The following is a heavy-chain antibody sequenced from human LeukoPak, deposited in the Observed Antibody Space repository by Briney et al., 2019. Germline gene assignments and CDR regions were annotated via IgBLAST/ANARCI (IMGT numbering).Heavy chain of an antibody. CDR3: ARADYGSGSYYNDY. CDR2: ISWNSGSI. D-gene: IGHD3-10*01. J-gene: IGHJ4*02. Sequence: GGSLRLSCAASGFPFDNYAMHWVRQAPGKGLEWVSSISWNSGSIGYVDSVKGRFTISRDNAKNSLYLQMNSLRAEDTAVYYCARADYGSGSYYNDYWGQGTLVTVSS. CDR1: GFPFDNYA. V-gene: IGHV3-9*01.